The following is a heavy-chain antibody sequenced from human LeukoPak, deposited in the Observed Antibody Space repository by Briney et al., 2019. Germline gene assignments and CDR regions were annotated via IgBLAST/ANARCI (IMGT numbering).Heavy chain of an antibody. V-gene: IGHV1-2*02. CDR2: INPNSGGT. J-gene: IGHJ6*02. D-gene: IGHD3-10*01. CDR1: GYTFTGYY. Sequence: ASVKVSCKASGYTFTGYYMHWVRQAPGQGLEWMGWINPNSGGTNYAQKFQGRVTMTRDTSISTAYMELRRLRSDDTAVYYCARGSYYYPYGMDVWGQGTTVTVSS. CDR3: ARGSYYYPYGMDV.